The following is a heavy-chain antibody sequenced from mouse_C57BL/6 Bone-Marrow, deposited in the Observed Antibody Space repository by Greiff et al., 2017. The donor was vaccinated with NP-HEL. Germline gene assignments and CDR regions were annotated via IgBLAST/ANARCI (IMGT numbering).Heavy chain of an antibody. CDR1: GYTFTSYD. D-gene: IGHD2-3*01. J-gene: IGHJ1*03. CDR2: IYPRDGST. Sequence: VKLQESGPELVKPGASVKLSCKASGYTFTSYDINWVKQRPGQGLEWIGWIYPRDGSTTYNEKFKGKATLTVDTSSSTAYMELHSLTSEDSAVYFCARGGDGYSDWYFDVWGTGTTVTVSS. V-gene: IGHV1-85*01. CDR3: ARGGDGYSDWYFDV.